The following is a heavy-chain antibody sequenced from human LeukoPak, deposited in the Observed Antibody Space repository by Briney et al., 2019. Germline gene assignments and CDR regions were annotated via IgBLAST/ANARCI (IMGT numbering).Heavy chain of an antibody. CDR2: IISSSDTI. CDR3: ARFCSSSSCSGGFDY. CDR1: GFTFSRYS. J-gene: IGHJ4*01. Sequence: GGSLRLSCADSGFTFSRYSMNRVRHAPGKGLEWVSYIISSSDTIYYADSVKGRFTISRDNAKNSLYLQMNSLRDEDTAVYYCARFCSSSSCSGGFDYWGHGTLVTVSS. D-gene: IGHD2-2*01. V-gene: IGHV3-48*02.